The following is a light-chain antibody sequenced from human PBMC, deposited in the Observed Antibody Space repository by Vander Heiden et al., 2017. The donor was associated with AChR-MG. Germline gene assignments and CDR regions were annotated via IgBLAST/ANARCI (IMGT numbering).Light chain of an antibody. CDR2: KAS. J-gene: IGKJ4*01. CDR3: QQYKTYPLT. CDR1: QSISGW. V-gene: IGKV1-5*03. Sequence: DIQMTQSPSTLSASVGDRVTITCRASQSISGWLAWYQQKPGKAPNLLIYKASSLGSGVSSRFSGSGSGTEFTLTISSLQPDDAATYYCQQYKTYPLTFGGGTKVEI.